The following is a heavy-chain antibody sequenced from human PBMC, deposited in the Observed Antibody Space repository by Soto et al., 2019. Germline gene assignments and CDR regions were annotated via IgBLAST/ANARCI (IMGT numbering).Heavy chain of an antibody. V-gene: IGHV4-59*01. J-gene: IGHJ5*02. CDR3: ARDSGAAGGPYPNWFDP. Sequence: SETLSLTCTVSGGSISSYYWSWIRQPPGKGLEWIGYIYYSGSTNYNPSLKSRVTISVDTSKNQFSLKLSSVTAADTAVYYCARDSGAAGGPYPNWFDPWGQGTLVTVSS. D-gene: IGHD6-13*01. CDR1: GGSISSYY. CDR2: IYYSGST.